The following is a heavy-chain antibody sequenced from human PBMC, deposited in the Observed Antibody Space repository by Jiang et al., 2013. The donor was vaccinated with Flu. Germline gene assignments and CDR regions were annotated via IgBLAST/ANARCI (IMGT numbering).Heavy chain of an antibody. J-gene: IGHJ3*02. Sequence: GSGLVKPSGTLSLTCAVSGGSISSSNWWSWVRQPPGKGLEWIGEIYHSGSTNYNPSLKSRVTISVDKSKNQFSLKLSSVTAADTAVYYCASARATIFGVVGDSDAFDIWGQGQWSPSLQ. V-gene: IGHV4-4*02. D-gene: IGHD3-3*01. CDR1: GGSISSSNW. CDR3: ASARATIFGVVGDSDAFDI. CDR2: IYHSGST.